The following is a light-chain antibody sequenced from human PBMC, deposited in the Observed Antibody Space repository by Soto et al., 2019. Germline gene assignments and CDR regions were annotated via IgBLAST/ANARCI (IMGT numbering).Light chain of an antibody. Sequence: HSALTQPRSVSGSPGQSVTISCTGTSSDVGGYNYVSWYQQHPGKTPKLMIYDVSKRPPGVPDRFSGSKSGNTASLTISGLQAEDEADYYCCSYAGYYTLVFGGGTKLTVL. CDR3: CSYAGYYTLV. CDR1: SSDVGGYNY. V-gene: IGLV2-11*01. CDR2: DVS. J-gene: IGLJ2*01.